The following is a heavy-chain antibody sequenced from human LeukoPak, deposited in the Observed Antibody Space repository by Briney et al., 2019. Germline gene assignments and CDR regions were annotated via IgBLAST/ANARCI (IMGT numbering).Heavy chain of an antibody. CDR3: ARVPYYDILTGYPWAFDI. V-gene: IGHV1-18*01. J-gene: IGHJ3*02. CDR2: ISAYNGNT. Sequence: GASVKVSCKASDNTFMSSGITWVRQAPGQGLEWMGWISAYNGNTNYAQKLQGRVTMTTDTSTSTAYMELRSLRSDDTAVYYCARVPYYDILTGYPWAFDIWGQGTMVTVSS. D-gene: IGHD3-9*01. CDR1: DNTFMSSG.